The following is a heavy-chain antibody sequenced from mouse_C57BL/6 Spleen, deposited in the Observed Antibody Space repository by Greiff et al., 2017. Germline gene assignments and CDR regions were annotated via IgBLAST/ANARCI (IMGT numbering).Heavy chain of an antibody. CDR3: ARFRRGYYAMDY. CDR1: GYTFTSYW. V-gene: IGHV1-50*01. Sequence: QVQLKQPGAELVKPGASVKLSCKASGYTFTSYWMQWVKQRPGQGLEWIGEIDPSDSYTNYNQKFKGKATLTVDTSSSTAYMQLSSLTSEDSAVYYCARFRRGYYAMDYWGQGTSVTVSS. J-gene: IGHJ4*01. CDR2: IDPSDSYT.